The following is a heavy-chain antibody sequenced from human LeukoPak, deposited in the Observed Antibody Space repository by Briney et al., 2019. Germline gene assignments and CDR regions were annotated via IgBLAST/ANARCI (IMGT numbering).Heavy chain of an antibody. CDR1: GFTFSNYG. J-gene: IGHJ4*02. D-gene: IGHD3-22*01. CDR3: ARGKWGLPFDY. Sequence: GGSLRLSCAASGFTFSNYGLHWVRQAPGKGLEWVAIIWHDGSNKYYGDSVKGRFTISRDNSNNTLYLQMNSLRAEDTAVYYCARGKWGLPFDYWGQGTLVAVS. CDR2: IWHDGSNK. V-gene: IGHV3-33*01.